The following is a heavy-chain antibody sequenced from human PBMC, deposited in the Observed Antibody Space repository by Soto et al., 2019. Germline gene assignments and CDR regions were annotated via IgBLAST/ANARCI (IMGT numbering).Heavy chain of an antibody. CDR1: GFTFSSYG. J-gene: IGHJ4*02. Sequence: QVQLVESGGGVVQPGRSLRLSCAASGFTFSSYGMHWVRQAPGKGLEWVAVIWYEGSNKYYADSVKGRFTISRDNSKNTLYLQMNSLRAEDTAVYYCAREDYDSSGHYYFDYWGQGTLVTVSS. V-gene: IGHV3-33*01. CDR2: IWYEGSNK. D-gene: IGHD3-22*01. CDR3: AREDYDSSGHYYFDY.